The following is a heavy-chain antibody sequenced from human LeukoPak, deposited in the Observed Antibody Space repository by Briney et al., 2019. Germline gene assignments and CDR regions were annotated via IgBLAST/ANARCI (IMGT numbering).Heavy chain of an antibody. J-gene: IGHJ5*02. CDR3: GREGSWYNWFDP. CDR1: GGSISRNY. CDR2: ISTSGST. V-gene: IGHV4-4*07. Sequence: PSETLSLTCTVSGGSISRNYWSWIRQPAGKGLEWIGHISTSGSTSYNPSLKSRVTMSVDTSKNQFSLKLCSVTAADTAVYYCGREGSWYNWFDPWGQGTLVTVSS. D-gene: IGHD6-19*01.